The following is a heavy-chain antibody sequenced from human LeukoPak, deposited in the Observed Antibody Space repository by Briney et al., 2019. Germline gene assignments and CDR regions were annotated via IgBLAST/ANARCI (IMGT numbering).Heavy chain of an antibody. J-gene: IGHJ4*02. D-gene: IGHD3-9*01. CDR3: AKVSESNYDILTGYYTPYYFDY. Sequence: GGPLRLSCAASGFTFSSYEMKRVRQAPGKGLEWVSGISDSGGSTFYADSVKGRFTIYRDNSKNILYLQLNSLRADDTAVYYCAKVSESNYDILTGYYTPYYFDYWGQGTLVTVSS. CDR2: ISDSGGST. V-gene: IGHV3-23*01. CDR1: GFTFSSYE.